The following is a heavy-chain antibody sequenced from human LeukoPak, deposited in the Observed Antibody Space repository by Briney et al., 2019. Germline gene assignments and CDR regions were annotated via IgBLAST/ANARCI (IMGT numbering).Heavy chain of an antibody. CDR2: IWYDGSNK. CDR1: GFTFSSYG. D-gene: IGHD1-26*01. CDR3: ARSYSGIYSFFDY. J-gene: IGHJ4*02. V-gene: IGHV3-33*01. Sequence: PGRSLRLSCAASGFTFSSYGMHWVRQAPGKGLEWVAVIWYDGSNKYYADSVKGRFTISRDNSKNTLYLQMNSLRAEDTAVYYCARSYSGIYSFFDYWGQGTLVTVSS.